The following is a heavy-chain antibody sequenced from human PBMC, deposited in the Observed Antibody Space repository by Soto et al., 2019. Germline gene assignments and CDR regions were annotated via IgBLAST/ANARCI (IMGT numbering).Heavy chain of an antibody. CDR3: TKYRRTDAEGYSFDY. CDR1: GGSISGSY. D-gene: IGHD2-15*01. Sequence: PSETLSLTSTVSGGSISGSYWRWIRQTPGKVLEWVGNIHYSGSTNYNPSRKSRVTMSVDSAKNHFSLHLSYVTDADTAVYFCTKYRRTDAEGYSFDYWGQGALVTVSS. J-gene: IGHJ4*02. V-gene: IGHV4-59*01. CDR2: IHYSGST.